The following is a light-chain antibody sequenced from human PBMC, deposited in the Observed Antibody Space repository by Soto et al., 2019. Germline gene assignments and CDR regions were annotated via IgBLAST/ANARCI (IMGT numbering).Light chain of an antibody. V-gene: IGLV3-21*01. CDR3: QVWEATGDQVV. CDR2: YDS. J-gene: IGLJ2*01. Sequence: SYELTQPPSGSVAPGETARISCGGNNVGSRSVHWYQQKPGQAPFLVIYYDSDRPSGIPERFSGSNSGNTATLIISRVEAGDEADYYCQVWEATGDQVVFGGGTKVTVI. CDR1: NVGSRS.